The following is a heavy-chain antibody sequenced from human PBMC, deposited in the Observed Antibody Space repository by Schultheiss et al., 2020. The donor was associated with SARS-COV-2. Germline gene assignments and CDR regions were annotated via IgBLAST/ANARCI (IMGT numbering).Heavy chain of an antibody. CDR3: ARASDFWSGYYGLDP. V-gene: IGHV3-33*01. J-gene: IGHJ5*02. D-gene: IGHD3-3*01. CDR2: IWDDGSNQ. Sequence: GGSLRLSCAASGFTFSNFGMHWVRQAPGKGLEWVAFIWDDGSNQNYADSVKGRFTISRDNAKNSLYLQMNSLRAEDTAVYYCARASDFWSGYYGLDPWGQGTLVTVSS. CDR1: GFTFSNFG.